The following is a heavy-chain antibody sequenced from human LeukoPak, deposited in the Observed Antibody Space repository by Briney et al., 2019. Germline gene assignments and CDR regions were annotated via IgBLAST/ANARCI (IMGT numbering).Heavy chain of an antibody. CDR3: GGNSDY. J-gene: IGHJ4*02. CDR2: IYSDEST. D-gene: IGHD4-23*01. CDR1: GFTFSNYW. Sequence: GGSLRLSCAASGFTFSNYWMFWVRQAPGKGLEWVSVIYSDESTYYADSVKGRFTISRDNSKNTVYLQMKFLRAEDTAVYYCGGNSDYWGQGILVTVTS. V-gene: IGHV3-53*01.